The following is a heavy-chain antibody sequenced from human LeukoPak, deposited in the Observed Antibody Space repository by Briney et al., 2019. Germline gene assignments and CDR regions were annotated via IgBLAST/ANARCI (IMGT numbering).Heavy chain of an antibody. CDR2: INHSGST. CDR1: GGSFSGYY. V-gene: IGHV4-34*01. J-gene: IGHJ5*02. D-gene: IGHD2-2*01. CDR3: ARGVPAAIFRYNWFDP. Sequence: PSETLSLTCAVYGGSFSGYYWSWIRQPPGKGLEWIGEINHSGSTNYNPSLKSRVTISVDTSKNQFSLKLSSVTAADTAVYYCARGVPAAIFRYNWFDPWGQGTLATVSS.